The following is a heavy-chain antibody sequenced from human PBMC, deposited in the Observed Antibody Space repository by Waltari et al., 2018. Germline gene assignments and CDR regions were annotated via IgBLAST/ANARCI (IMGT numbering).Heavy chain of an antibody. V-gene: IGHV3-20*01. CDR2: INWKGDKV. CDR1: GFTFDDYG. CDR3: ARGGDSSWPR. D-gene: IGHD3-22*01. J-gene: IGHJ4*02. Sequence: VESGGGVIRPGGSLRLSCEASGFTFDDYGMSWVRQGPGKGLEWIAGINWKGDKVAYGDAVRGRFIISRDNAKNLLYLQMNTVGLDDTALYHCARGGDSSWPRWGQGTLVTVSA.